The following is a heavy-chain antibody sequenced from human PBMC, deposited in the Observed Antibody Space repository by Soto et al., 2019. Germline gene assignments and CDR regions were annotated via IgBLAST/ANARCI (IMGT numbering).Heavy chain of an antibody. CDR3: ARGRYCLTGRCFPNWFDS. V-gene: IGHV4-30-4*01. J-gene: IGHJ5*01. CDR1: GDSISNLDYF. D-gene: IGHD7-27*01. Sequence: SETLSLTCSVSGDSISNLDYFWAWIRQPPGQALEYIGYIYKSATTYYNPSFESRVAISVDTSKSQFSLNVTPVTAADTAVYFCARGRYCLTGRCFPNWFDSWGQGALVTVSS. CDR2: IYKSATT.